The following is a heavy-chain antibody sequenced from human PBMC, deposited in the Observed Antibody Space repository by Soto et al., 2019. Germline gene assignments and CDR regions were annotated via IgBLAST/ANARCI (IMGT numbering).Heavy chain of an antibody. J-gene: IGHJ5*02. V-gene: IGHV1-69*13. CDR2: TIPIFGTA. CDR3: ARCPLLEGAWFDP. Sequence: ASVKVSCKASGGTFSSYAISWVRQAPGQGLEWMGGTIPIFGTANYAQKFQGRVTITADESTSTAYMELSSLRSEDTAVYYCARCPLLEGAWFDPWGQGTLVTVSS. CDR1: GGTFSSYA.